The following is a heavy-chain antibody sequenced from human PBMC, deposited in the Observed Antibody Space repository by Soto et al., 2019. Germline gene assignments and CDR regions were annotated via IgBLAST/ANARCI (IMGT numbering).Heavy chain of an antibody. D-gene: IGHD2-15*01. CDR2: IYGGGST. Sequence: EVQLVESGGGLVQPGGSLRLSCAASGFTVSSNYMSWVRQAPGKGLEWVSVIYGGGSTYYADSVKGRFTISRHNSKNTLYLHMNSLRAEDTAVYYCATGGGSCARRSEYWGQGTLVTVSS. CDR1: GFTVSSNY. V-gene: IGHV3-53*04. CDR3: ATGGGSCARRSEY. J-gene: IGHJ4*02.